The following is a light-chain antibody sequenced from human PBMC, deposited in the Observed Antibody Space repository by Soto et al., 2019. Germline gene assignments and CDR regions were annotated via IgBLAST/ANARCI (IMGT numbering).Light chain of an antibody. CDR1: QSVSSY. J-gene: IGKJ5*01. CDR3: QQYDSLPLT. CDR2: DAS. Sequence: EIVLTQSPATLSLSPGERATLSCRASQSVSSYLAWYQQKPGQAPRLLIYDASNRATGIPARFSGSGSGTDFTLTISSLEPEDIATYYCQQYDSLPLTFGQGTRLEIK. V-gene: IGKV3-11*01.